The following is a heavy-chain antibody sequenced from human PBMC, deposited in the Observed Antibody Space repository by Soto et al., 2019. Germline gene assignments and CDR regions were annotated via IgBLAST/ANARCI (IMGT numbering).Heavy chain of an antibody. CDR3: AKGVASSD. CDR2: INPLFRTR. V-gene: IGHV1-69*01. J-gene: IGHJ4*02. CDR1: GGSFTTDS. Sequence: QVHLVQSEAEVRKPGSSVKVSCKSSGGSFTTDSIIWVRQAPGQGLEWMGGINPLFRTRVYAQKFQGRVTISANESTSAAHLEVTGLTPEDTAVYFCAKGVASSDWGQGTPVTVSS. D-gene: IGHD5-12*01.